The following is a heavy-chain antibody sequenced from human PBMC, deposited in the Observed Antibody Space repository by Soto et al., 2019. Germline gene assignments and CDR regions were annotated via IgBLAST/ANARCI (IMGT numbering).Heavy chain of an antibody. V-gene: IGHV4-34*01. D-gene: IGHD3-3*01. CDR1: GGSFSGYY. Sequence: KPSETLSLTCAVYGGSFSGYYWSWIRQPPGKGLEWIGEINHSGSTNYNPSLKSRVTISVDTSKNQFSLKLSSVTAADTAVYYCARKGAYYDFWSGYYKYFDYWGQGTLVTVSS. CDR3: ARKGAYYDFWSGYYKYFDY. CDR2: INHSGST. J-gene: IGHJ4*02.